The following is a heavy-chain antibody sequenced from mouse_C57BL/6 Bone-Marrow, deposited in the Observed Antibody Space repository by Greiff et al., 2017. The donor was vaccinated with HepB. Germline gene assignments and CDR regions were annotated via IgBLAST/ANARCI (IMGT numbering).Heavy chain of an antibody. CDR1: GYTFTSYW. CDR3: ARSGTGAMDY. D-gene: IGHD4-1*01. Sequence: VQLQQPGAELVKPGASVKLSCKASGYTFTSYWMHWVKQRPGQGLEWIGMIHPKSGSTNYNEKFKSKATLTVDKSSSTAYMQLSSLTSEDSAVYYCARSGTGAMDYWGQGASVTVAS. CDR2: IHPKSGST. J-gene: IGHJ4*01. V-gene: IGHV1-64*01.